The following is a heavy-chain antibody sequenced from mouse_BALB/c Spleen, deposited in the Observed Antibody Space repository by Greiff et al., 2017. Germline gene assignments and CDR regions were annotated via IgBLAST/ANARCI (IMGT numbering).Heavy chain of an antibody. Sequence: LVQTGASVKISCKASGYSFTGYYMHWVKQSHGKSLEWIGYISCYNGATSYNQKFKGKATFTVDTSSSTAYMQFNSLTSEDSAVYYCATCYGSSYEYFDYWGQGTTLTVSS. J-gene: IGHJ2*01. V-gene: IGHV1S34*01. D-gene: IGHD1-1*01. CDR3: ATCYGSSYEYFDY. CDR2: ISCYNGAT. CDR1: GYSFTGYY.